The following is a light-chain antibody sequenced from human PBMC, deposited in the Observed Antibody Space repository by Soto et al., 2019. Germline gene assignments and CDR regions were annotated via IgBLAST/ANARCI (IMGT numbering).Light chain of an antibody. CDR2: DAS. V-gene: IGKV1-5*01. CDR3: QQYKSSLLT. J-gene: IGKJ4*01. CDR1: QSLDNW. Sequence: DIPMTQSPSTLSASVGDRVTITCRASQSLDNWLAWYQQRPGKAPKLLIYDASTLESGVSSRFSGSGSGTEFTLTISSLQPDDLATYYCQQYKSSLLTFGGGTKVEI.